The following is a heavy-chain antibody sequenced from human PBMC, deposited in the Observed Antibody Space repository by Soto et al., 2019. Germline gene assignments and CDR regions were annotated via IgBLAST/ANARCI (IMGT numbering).Heavy chain of an antibody. CDR1: GFTFSSYG. CDR2: ISYDGSNK. Sequence: QVQLVESGGGVVQPGRSLRLSCAASGFTFSSYGMHWVRQAPGKGLEWVAVISYDGSNKYYADSVKGRFTISRDNSKNTLYLQMKSLRAEDTAVYSCAQGPAIVLVPAAMNYYYGMDVWGQGTTVTVSS. J-gene: IGHJ6*02. D-gene: IGHD2-2*01. CDR3: AQGPAIVLVPAAMNYYYGMDV. V-gene: IGHV3-30*18.